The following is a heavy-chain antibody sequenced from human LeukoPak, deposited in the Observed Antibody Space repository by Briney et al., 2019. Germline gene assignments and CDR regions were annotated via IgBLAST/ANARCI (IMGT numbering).Heavy chain of an antibody. CDR2: ISSSSSYI. Sequence: KPWGALRLSCAASGFTFSSYSMNWVRQAPGKGLEWVSSISSSSSYIYYADSVKGRFTISRDNAKNSLYLQMNSLRAEDTAVYYCARGGYYGSGRYYFDSWGQGTLVTVSS. V-gene: IGHV3-21*01. J-gene: IGHJ4*02. CDR3: ARGGYYGSGRYYFDS. D-gene: IGHD3-3*01. CDR1: GFTFSSYS.